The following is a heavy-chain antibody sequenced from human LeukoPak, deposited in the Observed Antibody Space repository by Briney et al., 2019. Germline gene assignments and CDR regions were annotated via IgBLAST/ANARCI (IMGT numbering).Heavy chain of an antibody. Sequence: GGSLRLSCATSDFTVSSNYMRWVRQAPGKGLEWVSIIYSNGSTYYADSMKGRFTISRDNSKNTLYLQMNSLRAEDTAVYYCARFYSSGSFGAFDIWGQGTMVSVSS. V-gene: IGHV3-53*01. CDR3: ARFYSSGSFGAFDI. CDR2: IYSNGST. J-gene: IGHJ3*02. CDR1: DFTVSSNY. D-gene: IGHD3-22*01.